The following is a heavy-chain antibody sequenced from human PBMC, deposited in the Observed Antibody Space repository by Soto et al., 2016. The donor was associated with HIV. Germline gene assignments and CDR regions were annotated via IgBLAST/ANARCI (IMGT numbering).Heavy chain of an antibody. CDR1: GFTFSSYA. CDR2: ISGSGGST. V-gene: IGHV3-23*01. J-gene: IGHJ6*03. CDR3: AKDLARSPSSSWYMDV. Sequence: EVQLLESGGGLVQPGGSLRLSCAASGFTFSSYAMSWVRQAPGKGLEWVSAISGSGGSTYYADSVKGRFTISRDNSKNTLYLQMNSLRAEDTAVYYCAKDLARSPSSSWYMDVWGKGTTVTVSS.